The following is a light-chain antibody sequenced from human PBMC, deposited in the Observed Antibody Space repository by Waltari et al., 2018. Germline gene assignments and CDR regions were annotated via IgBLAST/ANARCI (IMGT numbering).Light chain of an antibody. CDR3: CSYGGSSTFVI. CDR2: QVS. Sequence: QSALTQPPSVSGSPGQSVTISCTGTSSDVGSFNLVSWYQQHPPKAPKHIIYQVSKRPSALSTRFSCSKTGNTASLTISGLQAAEDDEYYCCSYGGSSTFVIFGGGTKLTVL. J-gene: IGLJ2*01. V-gene: IGLV2-23*02. CDR1: SSDVGSFNL.